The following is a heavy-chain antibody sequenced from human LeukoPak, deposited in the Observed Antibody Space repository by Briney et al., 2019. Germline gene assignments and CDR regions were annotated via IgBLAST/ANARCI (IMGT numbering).Heavy chain of an antibody. J-gene: IGHJ3*02. CDR3: ARPICRSTSWFDAFDI. CDR2: IKQDGREK. CDR1: VVTSISYW. Sequence: GGGLRLSCVASVVTSISYWMSWFRQAPGRGGEGVANIKQDGREKQYVDAVRGGSTISTENAKKSLYLLKNSLRAEDTAVYYCARPICRSTSWFDAFDIWGQGTMVTVSS. D-gene: IGHD2-2*01. V-gene: IGHV3-7*01.